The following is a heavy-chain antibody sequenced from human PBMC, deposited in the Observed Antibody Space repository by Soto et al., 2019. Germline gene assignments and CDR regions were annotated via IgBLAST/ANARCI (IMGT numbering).Heavy chain of an antibody. CDR1: GGSFSGYY. Sequence: SETLSLTCAVYGGSFSGYYWSWIRQPPGKGLEWIGEINHSGSTNYNPSLKSRVTISVDTSKNQFSLKLSSVTAADTAVYYCARGTYCSSTSCYWGMDVWGQGTTVTVSS. D-gene: IGHD2-2*01. CDR3: ARGTYCSSTSCYWGMDV. CDR2: INHSGST. J-gene: IGHJ6*02. V-gene: IGHV4-34*01.